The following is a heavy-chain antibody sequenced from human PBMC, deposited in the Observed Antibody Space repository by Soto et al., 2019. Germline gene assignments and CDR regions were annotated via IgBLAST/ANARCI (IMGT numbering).Heavy chain of an antibody. CDR3: ARAITMVRGVPRFLDY. J-gene: IGHJ4*02. CDR1: GYTFISYG. D-gene: IGHD3-10*01. V-gene: IGHV1-18*01. Sequence: QVQLVQSGAEVKKPGASVKVSCKASGYTFISYGISWVRQAPGQGLEWMGWINPYNGNTNYAQKLQGRVTMTSDTSSSTAYMGLRRLRSDDTAVYFCARAITMVRGVPRFLDYWGQGTLVTVSS. CDR2: INPYNGNT.